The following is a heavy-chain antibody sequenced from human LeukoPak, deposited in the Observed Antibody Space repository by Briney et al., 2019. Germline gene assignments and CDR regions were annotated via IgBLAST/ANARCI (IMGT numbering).Heavy chain of an antibody. CDR2: ISYDGSNK. CDR3: AIIAVAGTAFDY. V-gene: IGHV3-30*03. J-gene: IGHJ4*02. D-gene: IGHD6-19*01. CDR1: GFTFSSYG. Sequence: HPGRSLRLSCAASGFTFSSYGMHWVRQAPGKGLEWVAVISYDGSNKYYADSVKGRFTISRDNSKNTLYLQMNSLRAEDTAVYYCAIIAVAGTAFDYWGQGTLVTVSS.